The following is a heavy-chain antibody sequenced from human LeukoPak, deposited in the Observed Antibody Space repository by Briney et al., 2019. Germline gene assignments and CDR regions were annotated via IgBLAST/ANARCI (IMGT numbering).Heavy chain of an antibody. CDR3: ARVLYYYDSSGYYPALDWYFDL. J-gene: IGHJ2*01. D-gene: IGHD3-22*01. CDR1: GGSISSYY. V-gene: IGHV4-59*01. CDR2: IYYSGST. Sequence: SETLSLTCTVSGGSISSYYWSWIRQPPGKGLELVGIIYYSGSTNYNPSLKSRVTISVDTSTNQFSLKLSSVTAADTAVYYCARVLYYYDSSGYYPALDWYFDLWGRGTLVTVSS.